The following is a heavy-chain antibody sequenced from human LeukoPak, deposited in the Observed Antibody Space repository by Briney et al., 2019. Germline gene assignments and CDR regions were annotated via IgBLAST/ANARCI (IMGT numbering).Heavy chain of an antibody. V-gene: IGHV3-33*01. J-gene: IGHJ4*02. CDR3: ARDAQRGFDYSNSLQY. CDR2: IWSDGTNR. Sequence: GGSLTLSCAATGFTFNHYGMHWVRQAPGKGLEWVAVIWSDGTNRYYTGSVKGRFTISRVDFRNTVYLQMNTLRPEDTGMYYCARDAQRGFDYSNSLQYWGQGTPVTVST. CDR1: GFTFNHYG. D-gene: IGHD4-11*01.